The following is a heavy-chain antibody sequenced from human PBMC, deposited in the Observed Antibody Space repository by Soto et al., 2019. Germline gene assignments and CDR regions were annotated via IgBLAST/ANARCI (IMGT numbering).Heavy chain of an antibody. CDR1: GYTFTGYY. J-gene: IGHJ3*02. D-gene: IGHD1-7*01. Sequence: ASVKASCKASGYTFTGYYMHWVRQAPGQGLEWMGWINPNSGGTNYAQKFQGWVTMTRDTSISTAYMELSRLRSDDTAVYYCARGGTTGTTEGFLELRRAFDIWGQGTMVTVSS. V-gene: IGHV1-2*04. CDR3: ARGGTTGTTEGFLELRRAFDI. CDR2: INPNSGGT.